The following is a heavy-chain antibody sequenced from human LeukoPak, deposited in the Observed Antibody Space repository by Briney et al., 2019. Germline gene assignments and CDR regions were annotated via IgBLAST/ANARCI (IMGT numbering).Heavy chain of an antibody. D-gene: IGHD2-21*02. J-gene: IGHJ4*02. Sequence: GRSLRLSCAASGFTFDDYAMHWVRQAPGKGLEWVSGISWNSGSIGYADSVKGRFTISRDNAKNSLYLQVNSLRAEDTALYYCAKDPLAYCGGDCSFDYWGQGTLVTVSS. CDR1: GFTFDDYA. CDR2: ISWNSGSI. CDR3: AKDPLAYCGGDCSFDY. V-gene: IGHV3-9*01.